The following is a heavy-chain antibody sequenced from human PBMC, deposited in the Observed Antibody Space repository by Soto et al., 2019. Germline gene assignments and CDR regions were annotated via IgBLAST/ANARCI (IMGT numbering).Heavy chain of an antibody. CDR1: GYSLSGYY. CDR3: ARGWGIAAPGPNWFDP. CDR2: INPNSGGT. D-gene: IGHD6-13*01. Sequence: ASVKVSCKASGYSLSGYYLHWVRRAPGQGPEWMGWINPNSGGTKYVQKFQGRVTMTRDKSISTVYLELSRLRSDETAVYYCARGWGIAAPGPNWFDPWGQGTLVTVSS. V-gene: IGHV1-2*02. J-gene: IGHJ5*02.